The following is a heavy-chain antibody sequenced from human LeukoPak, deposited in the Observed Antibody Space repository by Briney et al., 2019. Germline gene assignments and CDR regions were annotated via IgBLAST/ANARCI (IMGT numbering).Heavy chain of an antibody. D-gene: IGHD6-6*01. CDR2: ISYDGDNK. V-gene: IGHV3-30*19. CDR1: GFTFSSYG. J-gene: IGHJ4*02. CDR3: ARLTGGSSYYFDY. Sequence: GGSLRLSCAASGFTFSSYGMHWVRRAPGKGLEWVAVISYDGDNKYYADSVKGRFTISRDNSKNTLYLQMNSPRPEDTAVYYCARLTGGSSYYFDYWGQGTLVTVSS.